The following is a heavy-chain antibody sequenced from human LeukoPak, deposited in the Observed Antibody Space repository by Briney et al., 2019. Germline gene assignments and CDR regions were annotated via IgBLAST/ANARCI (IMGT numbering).Heavy chain of an antibody. J-gene: IGHJ4*02. CDR1: GGSIGGSNSH. CDR2: IFYSGST. V-gene: IGHV4-39*01. CDR3: ARQVSQPRSAGYFDY. D-gene: IGHD6-6*01. Sequence: SETLSLTCTVSGGSIGGSNSHWGWIRQPPGKGLEWIGSIFYSGSTYYNPSLKSRVTISVDTSRNQFSLNVTSVTAADTAVYYCARQVSQPRSAGYFDYWGRGTLVTASS.